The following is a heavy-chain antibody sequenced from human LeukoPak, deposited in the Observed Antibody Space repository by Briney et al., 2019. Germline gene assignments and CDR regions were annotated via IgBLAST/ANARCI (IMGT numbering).Heavy chain of an antibody. Sequence: GGSLRLSCTASRFTFSIYAMSWVRQAPGKGLEWRSTISGSGDSTYYADSVRGRFTIFRDSSKNMVFLQMNSLSAADTAVYFCAKVREQGVASAPAFDYRGQGTLVTVSS. D-gene: IGHD6-19*01. CDR3: AKVREQGVASAPAFDY. CDR1: RFTFSIYA. V-gene: IGHV3-23*01. J-gene: IGHJ4*02. CDR2: ISGSGDST.